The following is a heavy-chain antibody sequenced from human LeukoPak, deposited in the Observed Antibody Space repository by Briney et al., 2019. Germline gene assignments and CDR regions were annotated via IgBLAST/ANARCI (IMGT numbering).Heavy chain of an antibody. CDR3: ARAKYNSGWYGAFDI. J-gene: IGHJ3*02. CDR2: FDPEDGET. Sequence: ASVKVSCKASGYTFTGYYMHWVRQAPGQGLEWMGGFDPEDGETIYAQKFQGRVTMTEDTSTDTAYMELSSLRFEDTAVYYCARAKYNSGWYGAFDIWGQGTMVTVSS. V-gene: IGHV1-24*01. CDR1: GYTFTGYY. D-gene: IGHD6-19*01.